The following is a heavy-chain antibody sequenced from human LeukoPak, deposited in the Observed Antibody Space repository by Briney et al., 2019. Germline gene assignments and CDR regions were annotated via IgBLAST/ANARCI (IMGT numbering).Heavy chain of an antibody. V-gene: IGHV3-7*01. Sequence: PGGSLRLSCEASGFIFSNYWMSWVRQAPGKGLEWVANIKYDGSETYYVDSVKGRFTISRDNGKNSLYVQMNSLSVEDTAVYYCARGTYGEKASVAFDIWGQGTMVTVSS. J-gene: IGHJ3*02. CDR2: IKYDGSET. CDR3: ARGTYGEKASVAFDI. CDR1: GFIFSNYW. D-gene: IGHD4-17*01.